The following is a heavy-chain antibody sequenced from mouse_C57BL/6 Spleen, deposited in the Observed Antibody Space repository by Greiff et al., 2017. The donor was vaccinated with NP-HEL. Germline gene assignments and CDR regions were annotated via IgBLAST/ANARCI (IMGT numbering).Heavy chain of an antibody. J-gene: IGHJ3*01. CDR3: ARSTAQATGFAY. Sequence: VQLQQPGAELVKPGASVKLSCKASGYTFTSYWMHWVKQRPGQGLEWIGMIHPNSGSTNYNEKFKSKATLTVDKSSSTAYMQLSSLTSEDSAVYYCARSTAQATGFAYWGQGTLVTVSA. CDR2: IHPNSGST. CDR1: GYTFTSYW. V-gene: IGHV1-64*01. D-gene: IGHD3-2*02.